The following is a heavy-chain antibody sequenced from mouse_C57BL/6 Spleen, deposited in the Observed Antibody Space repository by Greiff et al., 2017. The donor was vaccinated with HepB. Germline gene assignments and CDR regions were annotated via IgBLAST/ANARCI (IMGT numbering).Heavy chain of an antibody. Sequence: QVQLKESGPELVKPGASVKISCKASGYAFSSYWMNWVKQRPGKGLEWIGRIYPGDGDTNYNGKFKGKATLTADKSSSTAYMQLSSLTSEVSAVYSGAREIGLFSIFDYWGQGTTLTVSS. CDR2: IYPGDGDT. CDR3: AREIGLFSIFDY. D-gene: IGHD2-10*02. J-gene: IGHJ2*01. CDR1: GYAFSSYW. V-gene: IGHV1-82*01.